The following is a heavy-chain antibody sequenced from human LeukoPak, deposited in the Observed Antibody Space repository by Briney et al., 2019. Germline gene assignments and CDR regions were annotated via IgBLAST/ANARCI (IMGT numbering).Heavy chain of an antibody. Sequence: GASVKVSCKASGGTFSSYAISWVRQAPGQGLEWMGGINPIFGTANYAQKFQGRVTITADESTSTAYMELSSLRSEDTAVYYCARGPSYDFWSGCRDYYYYGMDVWGQGTTVTVSS. CDR3: ARGPSYDFWSGCRDYYYYGMDV. D-gene: IGHD3-3*01. CDR1: GGTFSSYA. CDR2: INPIFGTA. J-gene: IGHJ6*02. V-gene: IGHV1-69*13.